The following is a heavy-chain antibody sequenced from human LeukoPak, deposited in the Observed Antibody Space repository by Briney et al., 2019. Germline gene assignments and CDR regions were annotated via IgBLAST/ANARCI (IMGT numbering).Heavy chain of an antibody. CDR1: GYTFTSYD. CDR2: MNPNSGNT. Sequence: GASVKVSCKASGYTFTSYDINWVRQATGQGLECMGWMNPNSGNTGYAQKFQGRVTMTRNTSISTAYMELSSLRSEDTAVYYCARVSSSWYSWFDPWGQGTLVTVSS. D-gene: IGHD6-13*01. V-gene: IGHV1-8*01. J-gene: IGHJ5*02. CDR3: ARVSSSWYSWFDP.